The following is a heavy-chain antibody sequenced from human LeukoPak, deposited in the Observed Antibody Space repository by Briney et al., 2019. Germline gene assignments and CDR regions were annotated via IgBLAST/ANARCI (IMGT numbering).Heavy chain of an antibody. CDR1: GFTFRRYW. J-gene: IGHJ4*02. Sequence: LPGGSLRLSCIASGFTFRRYWMSWVRQAPGKGLEWVSSISGSGGSPYYADSVKGRFTISRDNSKNTLYLQMNSLRAEDTAVYYCAKGPLLWDWGQGTLVTVSS. V-gene: IGHV3-23*01. D-gene: IGHD2/OR15-2a*01. CDR2: ISGSGGSP. CDR3: AKGPLLWD.